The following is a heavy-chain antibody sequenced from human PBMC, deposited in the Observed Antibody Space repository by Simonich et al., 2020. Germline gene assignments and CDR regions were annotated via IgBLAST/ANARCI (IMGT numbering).Heavy chain of an antibody. Sequence: GGGLVQPGGSLRLSCAASGFTFSSYAMSWVRQARGKGVEWVSAISGSGGSTYYSDSVKGRFTISRDNSKNTLYLQMNSLRAEDTAVYYCAKDLGERITMIVVVIDAFDIWGQGTMVTVSS. CDR2: ISGSGGST. CDR3: AKDLGERITMIVVVIDAFDI. CDR1: GFTFSSYA. V-gene: IGHV3-23*01. D-gene: IGHD3-22*01. J-gene: IGHJ3*02.